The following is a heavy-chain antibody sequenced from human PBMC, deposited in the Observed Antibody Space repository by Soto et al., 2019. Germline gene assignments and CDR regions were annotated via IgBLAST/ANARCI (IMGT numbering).Heavy chain of an antibody. D-gene: IGHD2-2*01. V-gene: IGHV3-23*01. CDR3: AKGSGGGYCSSTSCYAAEYFQH. J-gene: IGHJ1*01. Sequence: GGSLRLSCAASGFTFSSYAMSWVRQAPGKGLEWVSAISGSGGSTYYADSVKGRFTISRDNSKNTLYLQMNSLRAEDTAVYYCAKGSGGGYCSSTSCYAAEYFQHWGQGTLVTVSS. CDR2: ISGSGGST. CDR1: GFTFSSYA.